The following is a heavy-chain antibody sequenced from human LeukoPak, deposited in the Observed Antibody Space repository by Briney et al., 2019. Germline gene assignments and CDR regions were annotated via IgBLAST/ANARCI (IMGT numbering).Heavy chain of an antibody. CDR2: IGTRSTST. V-gene: IGHV3-21*01. CDR3: ARAHEEGFDY. Sequence: GGSLRLSCAASGFTFSNYAMNWVRQAPGKGLEWVSSIGTRSTSTYYADSVKGRFTTSRDNAKNSLYLQLNSLTIEDTAMYYCARAHEEGFDYWGQGTLVTVSS. CDR1: GFTFSNYA. J-gene: IGHJ4*02.